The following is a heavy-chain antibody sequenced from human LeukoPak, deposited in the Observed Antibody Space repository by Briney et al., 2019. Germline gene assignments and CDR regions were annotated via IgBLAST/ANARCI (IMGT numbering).Heavy chain of an antibody. CDR1: GGSISSYY. D-gene: IGHD6-19*01. Sequence: SETLSLTCTVSGGSISSYYWSWIRQPPGKGLEWIGYIYYGGSTNYNPSLKSRVTISVDTSKNQFSLKLSSVTAADTAVYYCARSIAVAGPIPGYWGQGTLVTVSS. CDR3: ARSIAVAGPIPGY. CDR2: IYYGGST. J-gene: IGHJ4*02. V-gene: IGHV4-59*08.